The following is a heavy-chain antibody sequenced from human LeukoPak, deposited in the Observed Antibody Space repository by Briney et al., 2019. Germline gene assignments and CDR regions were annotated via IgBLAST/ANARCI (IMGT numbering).Heavy chain of an antibody. Sequence: PSETLSLTCTVSGGSISSYYWSWIRQPPGKGLEWIGYIYYSGSTKYNPSLKSRVTMSVDTSKNQLSLKLRSVTAADTAVYYCAKGKDSVAGATNDYWGQGTLVTVSS. CDR3: AKGKDSVAGATNDY. V-gene: IGHV4-59*01. D-gene: IGHD6-19*01. J-gene: IGHJ4*02. CDR2: IYYSGST. CDR1: GGSISSYY.